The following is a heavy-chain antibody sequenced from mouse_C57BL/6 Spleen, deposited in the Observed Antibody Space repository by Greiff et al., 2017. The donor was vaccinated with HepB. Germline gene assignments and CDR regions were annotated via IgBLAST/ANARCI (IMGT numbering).Heavy chain of an antibody. D-gene: IGHD2-5*01. V-gene: IGHV1-69*01. CDR1: GYTFTSYW. J-gene: IGHJ3*01. CDR3: ARSYSNYRFAY. CDR2: IDPSDSYT. Sequence: VQLQQSGAELVMPGASVKLSCKASGYTFTSYWMHWVKQRPGQGLEWIGEIDPSDSYTNYNQKFKGKSTLTVDKSSSTAYMQLSSLTSEDSAVYYCARSYSNYRFAYWGQGTLVTVSA.